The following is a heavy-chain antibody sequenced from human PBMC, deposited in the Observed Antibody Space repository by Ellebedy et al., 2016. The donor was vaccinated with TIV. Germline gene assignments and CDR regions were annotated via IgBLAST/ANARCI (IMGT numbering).Heavy chain of an antibody. CDR3: ARGGRRWFSDY. CDR2: IYYSGST. D-gene: IGHD4-23*01. CDR1: GGSISSSNYY. V-gene: IGHV4-31*03. Sequence: SETLSLTCTVSGGSISSSNYYWGWIRQPPGKGLEWIGYIYYSGSTYYNPSLKSRVIMSVDTSKNQFSLKLSSVTAADTAVYYCARGGRRWFSDYWGQGTLVTVSS. J-gene: IGHJ4*02.